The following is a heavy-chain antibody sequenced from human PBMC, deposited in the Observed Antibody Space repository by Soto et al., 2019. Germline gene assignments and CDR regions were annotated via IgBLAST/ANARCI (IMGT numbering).Heavy chain of an antibody. CDR1: GFTFSSYS. Sequence: GGSLRLSCAASGFTFSSYSMNWVRQAPGKGLEWVSYISSSSSTIYYADSVKGRFTISRDNAKNSLYLQMNSLRDEDTAVYYCARGIRGYSGYGPPYYFDYWGQGTLVTVSS. CDR3: ARGIRGYSGYGPPYYFDY. J-gene: IGHJ4*02. D-gene: IGHD5-12*01. CDR2: ISSSSSTI. V-gene: IGHV3-48*02.